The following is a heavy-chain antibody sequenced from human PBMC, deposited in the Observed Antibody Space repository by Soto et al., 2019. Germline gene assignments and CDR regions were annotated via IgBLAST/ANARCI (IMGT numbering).Heavy chain of an antibody. CDR1: GYTFSGHW. D-gene: IGHD3-3*01. J-gene: IGHJ4*02. V-gene: IGHV5-10-1*01. Sequence: GESLKISCKTSGYTFSGHWISWVRQVPGRGLQWMGNIDPSDSYINYNPAFRGHVTFSVDKSSSTAYLHWSSLRAEDTAVYYCARDVEKRNFYEFWSGSLHWGQGTLVTVSS. CDR2: IDPSDSYI. CDR3: ARDVEKRNFYEFWSGSLH.